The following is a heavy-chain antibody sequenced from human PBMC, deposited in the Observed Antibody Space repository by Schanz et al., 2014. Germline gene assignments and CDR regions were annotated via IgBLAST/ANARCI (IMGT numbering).Heavy chain of an antibody. CDR2: MIGSGSSV. CDR1: GFTFSDYY. Sequence: QVQLVESGGGVVQPGRSLRLSCAASGFTFSDYYMSWIRQAPGKGLEWVSRMIGSGSSVFYADSVKGRFTISRDNLKNTVYLQMNSLRAGDTAVYYCARPSDSSWYMDVWGKGTTVTVSS. J-gene: IGHJ6*03. V-gene: IGHV3-11*04. D-gene: IGHD2-21*02. CDR3: ARPSDSSWYMDV.